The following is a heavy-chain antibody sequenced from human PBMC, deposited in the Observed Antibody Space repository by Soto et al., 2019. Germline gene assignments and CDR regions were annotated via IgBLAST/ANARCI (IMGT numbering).Heavy chain of an antibody. CDR2: ISAYNGNT. D-gene: IGHD1-26*01. CDR3: ARVALSGSYYYYYYGMDV. V-gene: IGHV1-18*01. Sequence: VSVKVSCKASGYTFTSYGISWVRQAPGQGLEWMGWISAYNGNTNYAQKLQGRVTMTTDTSTSTAYMELRSLRSDDTAVYYCARVALSGSYYYYYYGMDVWGQGTTVTVSS. J-gene: IGHJ6*02. CDR1: GYTFTSYG.